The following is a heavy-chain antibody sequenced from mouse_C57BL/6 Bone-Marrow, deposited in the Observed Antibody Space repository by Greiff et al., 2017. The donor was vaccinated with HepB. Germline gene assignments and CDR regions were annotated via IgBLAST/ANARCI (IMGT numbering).Heavy chain of an antibody. CDR3: ARHSGYAWFAY. D-gene: IGHD1-1*01. V-gene: IGHV5-12*01. J-gene: IGHJ3*01. CDR2: ISNGGGST. Sequence: EVKLVESGGGLVQPGGSLKLSCAASGFTFSDYYMYWVRQTPEKRLEWVAYISNGGGSTYYPDTVKGRFTISRDNAKNTLYLQMSRLKSEDTAMYYCARHSGYAWFAYWGQGTLVTVSA. CDR1: GFTFSDYY.